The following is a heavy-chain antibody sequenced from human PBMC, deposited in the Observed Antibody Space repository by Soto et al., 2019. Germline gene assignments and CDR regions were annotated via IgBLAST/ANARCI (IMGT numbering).Heavy chain of an antibody. V-gene: IGHV1-2*02. J-gene: IGHJ5*02. CDR2: INPNSGGT. CDR3: ARAAGYCRGGSCYSRFEP. Sequence: ASVKVSCKASGDTFTGYYMHWVRQAPGQGLEWMGWINPNSGGTNYAQKFQGHVTISADKSISTAYLQWSSLKAADTAMYYCARAAGYCRGGSCYSRFEPWGQGTLVTVSS. CDR1: GDTFTGYY. D-gene: IGHD2-15*01.